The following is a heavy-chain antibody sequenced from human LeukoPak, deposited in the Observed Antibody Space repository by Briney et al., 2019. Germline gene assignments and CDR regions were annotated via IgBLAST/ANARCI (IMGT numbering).Heavy chain of an antibody. J-gene: IGHJ4*02. CDR2: ISGSGGST. CDR3: AKDLAVAGTFYFDY. D-gene: IGHD6-19*01. V-gene: IGHV3-23*01. CDR1: GFTFNSYG. Sequence: PGGSLRLSCAASGFTFNSYGMSWVRQAPGKGLEWVSAISGSGGSTYYADSVKGRFTISRNNSKNTLYLQMNSLRAEDTAVYYCAKDLAVAGTFYFDYWGQGTLVTVSS.